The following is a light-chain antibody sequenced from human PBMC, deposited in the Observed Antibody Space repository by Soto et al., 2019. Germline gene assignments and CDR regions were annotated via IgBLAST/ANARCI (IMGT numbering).Light chain of an antibody. Sequence: QSALAQPASVSGSPGQSITISCTGTSSDVGAYNSVSWYQQHPHRAPQVIIYKGTQRPSGVSNRFSGSTSGNAASLTISALQTHDEADYFCCSSAPESTYVCGTGTKLTVL. CDR3: CSSAPESTYV. CDR2: KGT. CDR1: SSDVGAYNS. J-gene: IGLJ1*01. V-gene: IGLV2-23*01.